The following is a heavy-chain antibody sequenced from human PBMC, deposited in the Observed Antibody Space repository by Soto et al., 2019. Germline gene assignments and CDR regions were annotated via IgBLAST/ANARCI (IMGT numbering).Heavy chain of an antibody. V-gene: IGHV4-59*01. CDR1: GGSISSYY. CDR2: IYYSGST. Sequence: SETLSLTCTVSGGSISSYYWSWIRQPPGKGLEWIGYIYYSGSTNYNPSLKSRVTISVDTSKNQFSLKLSSVTAADTAVYYCARDSWHYDFWCCYSRYYYYVMDFWGQGTTVIVSS. J-gene: IGHJ6*02. CDR3: ARDSWHYDFWCCYSRYYYYVMDF. D-gene: IGHD3-3*01.